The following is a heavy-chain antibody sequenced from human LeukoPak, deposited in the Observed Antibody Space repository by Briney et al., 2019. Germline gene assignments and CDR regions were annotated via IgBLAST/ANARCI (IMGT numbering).Heavy chain of an antibody. V-gene: IGHV4-4*07. J-gene: IGHJ5*02. CDR1: GGSISTYY. CDR2: IYTSGST. Sequence: KPSETLSLTCTVSGGSISTYYWSWVRQPAGKGLEWIGRIYTSGSTNYNPSLKSRVTMSVDTSKNHFSLKLSSVTAADTAVYYCAREKVAVAFNWFDPWGQGTLVTVSS. CDR3: AREKVAVAFNWFDP. D-gene: IGHD6-19*01.